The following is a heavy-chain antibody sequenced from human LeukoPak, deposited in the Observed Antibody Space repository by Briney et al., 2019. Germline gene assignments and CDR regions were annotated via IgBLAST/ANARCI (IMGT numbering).Heavy chain of an antibody. CDR2: ISGSGGST. V-gene: IGHV3-23*01. J-gene: IGHJ4*02. CDR1: GFTFSSYA. Sequence: GGSLRLSCAASGFTFSSYAMSWVRQAPGKGLEWVSAISGSGGSTYYADPVKGRFTISRDNSKNTLYLQMNSLRAEDTAVYYCAKEEYSSSWYGASDYWGQGTLVTVSS. D-gene: IGHD6-13*01. CDR3: AKEEYSSSWYGASDY.